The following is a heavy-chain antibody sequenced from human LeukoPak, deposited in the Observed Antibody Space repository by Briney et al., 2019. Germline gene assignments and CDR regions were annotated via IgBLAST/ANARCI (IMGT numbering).Heavy chain of an antibody. CDR3: ARDHTAPTIIWDC. CDR2: INPDGSEM. D-gene: IGHD3/OR15-3a*01. V-gene: IGHV3-7*01. J-gene: IGHJ4*02. Sequence: GGSLRLSCEPSGFIFRSHWMSWVRQAPGKGLEWVANINPDGSEMHYVDSVKGRITVSRDNAKNSMYLQMNSLRAEDTAVYYCARDHTAPTIIWDCWGQGTLVTVPS. CDR1: GFIFRSHW.